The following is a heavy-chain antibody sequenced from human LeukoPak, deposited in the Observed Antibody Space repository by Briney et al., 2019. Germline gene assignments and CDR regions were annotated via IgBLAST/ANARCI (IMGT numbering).Heavy chain of an antibody. J-gene: IGHJ4*02. Sequence: GGSLRLSCAASGFTFSSYSMNWVRQAPGKGLEWVSSISSSSSYIYYADSVKGRFTISGDNAKNSLYLQMNSLRAEDTAVYYCARDSSGWYYFDYWGQGTLVTVSS. D-gene: IGHD6-19*01. CDR1: GFTFSSYS. V-gene: IGHV3-21*01. CDR2: ISSSSSYI. CDR3: ARDSSGWYYFDY.